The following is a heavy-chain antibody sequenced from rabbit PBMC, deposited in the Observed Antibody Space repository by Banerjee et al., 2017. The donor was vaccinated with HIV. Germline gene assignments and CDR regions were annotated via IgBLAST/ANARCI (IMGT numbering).Heavy chain of an antibody. V-gene: IGHV1S45*01. CDR1: GFSFSSNDW. J-gene: IGHJ4*01. CDR2: IYAGSSGST. CDR3: ARADYIGGAYYFNL. D-gene: IGHD1-1*01. Sequence: QEQLEESGGDLVKPEGSLTLTCTASGFSFSSNDWTCWVRQAPGKGLEWIACIYAGSSGSTYYASWAKGRFTISQTSSTTVTLQMTSLTAADTATYFCARADYIGGAYYFNLWGPGTLVTVS.